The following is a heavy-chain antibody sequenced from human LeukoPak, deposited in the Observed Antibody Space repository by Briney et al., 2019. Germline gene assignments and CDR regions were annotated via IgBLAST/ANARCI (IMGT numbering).Heavy chain of an antibody. Sequence: PGGSLRLSCAASGFTFTTYWMNWVRQAPGKGLQGVANVNQDGSEQYYVDSVKGRFTISRDNAKDSLYLQMNSLRAEDTAHYYCARGFDGANAFDIWGQGTMVTVSS. J-gene: IGHJ3*02. CDR3: ARGFDGANAFDI. CDR2: VNQDGSEQ. V-gene: IGHV3-7*01. CDR1: GFTFTTYW.